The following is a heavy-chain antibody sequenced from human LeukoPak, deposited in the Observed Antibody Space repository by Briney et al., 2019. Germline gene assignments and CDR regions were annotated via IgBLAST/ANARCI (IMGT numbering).Heavy chain of an antibody. CDR1: GGTFSSYA. CDR3: AHPDDSSGYYRDY. J-gene: IGHJ4*02. CDR2: IIPILGIA. Sequence: ASVKVSCKASGGTFSSYAISWVRQAPGQGLEWMGGIIPILGIANYAQKFQGRVTITADKSTSTAYMELSSLRSEDTAVYYCAHPDDSSGYYRDYWGQGTLVTVSS. V-gene: IGHV1-69*10. D-gene: IGHD3-22*01.